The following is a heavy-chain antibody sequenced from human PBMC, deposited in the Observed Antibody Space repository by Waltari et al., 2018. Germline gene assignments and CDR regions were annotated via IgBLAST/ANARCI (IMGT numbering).Heavy chain of an antibody. CDR2: IYHSGST. J-gene: IGHJ6*03. D-gene: IGHD1-26*01. CDR3: SGSEVTYYYYYYMDV. V-gene: IGHV4-38-2*01. CDR1: GYSISSGYY. Sequence: QVQLQESGPGLVKPSATLSLTCAVSGYSISSGYYRGWIRPPPGKGLDWIGSIYHSGSTYYNPSLKSRVTISVDTSKNQFSLKLSSVTAADTAVYYCSGSEVTYYYYYYMDVWGKGTTVTVSS.